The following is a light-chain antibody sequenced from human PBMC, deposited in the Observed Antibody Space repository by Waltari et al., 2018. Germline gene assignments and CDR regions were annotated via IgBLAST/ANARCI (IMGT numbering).Light chain of an antibody. CDR2: TAS. J-gene: IGKJ4*01. Sequence: AIQMTQSPSSLSASVGDTVTITCRASQDISNDLGWYQQRPGKAPKPLTYTASSLQSRVPSRFIGSGSGTDFTLTISSLQPEDFATYYCLQDNNYPLTFGGGTRVEIK. CDR1: QDISND. V-gene: IGKV1-6*01. CDR3: LQDNNYPLT.